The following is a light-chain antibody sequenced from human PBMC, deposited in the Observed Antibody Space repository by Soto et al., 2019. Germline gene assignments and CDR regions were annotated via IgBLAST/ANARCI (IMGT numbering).Light chain of an antibody. CDR1: QSLSSSY. V-gene: IGKV3-20*01. CDR2: GAS. Sequence: EIVLTQSPGNLSLSPGESATLSCRASQSLSSSYLAWYQQKPGQAPRLLIYGASSRDDGIPDRFRGSGSGTDFTLTIGRLESENLEVYYCQQSSTFCQGTKVEIK. CDR3: QQSST. J-gene: IGKJ1*01.